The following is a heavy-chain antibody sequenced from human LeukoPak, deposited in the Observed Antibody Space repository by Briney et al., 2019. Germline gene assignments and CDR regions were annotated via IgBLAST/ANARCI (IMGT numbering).Heavy chain of an antibody. V-gene: IGHV4-59*12. CDR2: IYYSGST. CDR1: GGSISSYY. J-gene: IGHJ3*02. Sequence: SETLSLTCTVSGGSISSYYWSWIRQPPGKGLEWIGYIYYSGSTNYNPSLKSRVTISVDTSKNQFSLKLSSVTAADTAVYYCARDNAYAFDIWGKGTTVTVSS. CDR3: ARDNAYAFDI.